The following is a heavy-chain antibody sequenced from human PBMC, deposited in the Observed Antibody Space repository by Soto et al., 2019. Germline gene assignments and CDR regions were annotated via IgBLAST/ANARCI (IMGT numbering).Heavy chain of an antibody. CDR3: ARVSLVGPSGGRYFDY. CDR2: IKNKANSYTT. V-gene: IGHV3-72*01. D-gene: IGHD1-26*01. Sequence: EVQLVESGGGLVQPGGSLRLSCAASGFTFSAHYMDWVRQAPGKGLELVGRIKNKANSYTTEYAASVEGRFNISREDSQNSLYLQMNSLKTEDTAVYYCARVSLVGPSGGRYFDYWGQGSQVAVSS. CDR1: GFTFSAHY. J-gene: IGHJ4*02.